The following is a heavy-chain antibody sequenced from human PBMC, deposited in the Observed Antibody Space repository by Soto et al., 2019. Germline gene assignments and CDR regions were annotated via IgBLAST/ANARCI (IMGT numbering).Heavy chain of an antibody. V-gene: IGHV3-48*03. J-gene: IGHJ6*03. Sequence: GGSLRLSCAASGFTFSSYEMNWVRQAPGKGLEWVSYISSSGSTIYYADSVKGRFTISRDNAKNSLYLQMNSLRAEDTAVYYCVRCPSYYYYMDVWGKGTTVTVSS. CDR1: GFTFSSYE. CDR3: VRCPSYYYYMDV. CDR2: ISSSGSTI.